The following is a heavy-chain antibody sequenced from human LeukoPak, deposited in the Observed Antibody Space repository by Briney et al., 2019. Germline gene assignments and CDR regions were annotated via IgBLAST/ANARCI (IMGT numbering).Heavy chain of an antibody. CDR1: GYSFTSYW. CDR3: ARRGSSLLHVDAFDI. V-gene: IGHV5-51*01. D-gene: IGHD6-13*01. J-gene: IGHJ3*02. CDR2: IYPGDSDT. Sequence: GESLKISCKGSGYSFTSYWIGWVRQMPGKGLEWMGIIYPGDSDTRYSPSFQGQVTISADKSISTAYLQWSSLKASDTAMYYCARRGSSLLHVDAFDIWGQGTMVTVSS.